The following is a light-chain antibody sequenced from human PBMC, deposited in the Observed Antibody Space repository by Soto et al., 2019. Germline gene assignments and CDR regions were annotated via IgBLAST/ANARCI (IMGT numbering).Light chain of an antibody. CDR3: QHYGSSTWT. Sequence: EIVLTQSPGTLSLSPGERATLSCRASQSVSSSFLAWYQQKPGQAPRLLIYGASTRATGIPDRLSGSGSGTDFILTISRLAPEVFALYGCQHYGSSTWTVGPWTKVEIK. V-gene: IGKV3-20*01. CDR2: GAS. J-gene: IGKJ1*01. CDR1: QSVSSSF.